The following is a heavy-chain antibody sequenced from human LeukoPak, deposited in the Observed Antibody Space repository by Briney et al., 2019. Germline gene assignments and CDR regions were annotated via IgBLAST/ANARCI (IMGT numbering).Heavy chain of an antibody. Sequence: ASVKVSCKASGYNFTSYGISWVRQATGQGLEGMGWISAYNGNTNYAQKLQGRVTMTTDTSTSTAYMELRSLRSDDTAVYYCARDGYYYGSGSFYYYGMDVWGQGTTVTVSS. J-gene: IGHJ6*02. CDR3: ARDGYYYGSGSFYYYGMDV. V-gene: IGHV1-18*01. D-gene: IGHD3-10*01. CDR1: GYNFTSYG. CDR2: ISAYNGNT.